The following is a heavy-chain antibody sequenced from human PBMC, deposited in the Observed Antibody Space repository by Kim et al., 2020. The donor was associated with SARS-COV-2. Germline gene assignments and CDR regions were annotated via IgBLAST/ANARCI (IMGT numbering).Heavy chain of an antibody. V-gene: IGHV3-53*01. Sequence: PGGSLRLSCAASGFTVSSNYMSWVRQAPGKGLEWVSVIYSGGSTYYADSVKGRFTISRDNSKNTLYLQMNSLRAEDTAVYYCATTNWGIYYYGMDVWGQGTTVTVSS. CDR1: GFTVSSNY. CDR3: ATTNWGIYYYGMDV. J-gene: IGHJ6*02. D-gene: IGHD7-27*01. CDR2: IYSGGST.